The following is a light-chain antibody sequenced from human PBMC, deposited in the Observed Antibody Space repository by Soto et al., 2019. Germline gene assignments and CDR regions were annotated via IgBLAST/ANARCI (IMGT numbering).Light chain of an antibody. CDR3: QQYGSSPIT. J-gene: IGKJ5*01. CDR1: QTIRNSY. V-gene: IGKV3-20*01. CDR2: GAS. Sequence: EIVLTQSPGTLSLSPRDRATLSCRASQTIRNSYLAWYQQKPGQAPRLLIYGASTRATGIPDRFDGIGSGTDFTLTISRLEPEDFAVYYCQQYGSSPITFGQGTRLEIK.